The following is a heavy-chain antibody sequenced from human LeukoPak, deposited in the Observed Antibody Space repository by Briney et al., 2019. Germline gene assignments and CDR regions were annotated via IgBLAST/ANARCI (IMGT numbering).Heavy chain of an antibody. Sequence: GGSLRLSCAASGFTFSSHGMYWVRQAPGKGLEWVSGISGSGVITYYADSVKGRFTISRDNSKNTLDLQMNSLRAEDTAVYYCAKDDAWVRYQDWGQGTLVTVSS. CDR3: AKDDAWVRYQD. CDR1: GFTFSSHG. J-gene: IGHJ4*02. CDR2: ISGSGVIT. D-gene: IGHD5-12*01. V-gene: IGHV3-23*01.